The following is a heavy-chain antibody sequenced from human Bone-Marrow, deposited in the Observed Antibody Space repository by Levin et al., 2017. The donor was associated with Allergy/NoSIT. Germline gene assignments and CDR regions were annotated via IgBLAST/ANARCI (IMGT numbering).Heavy chain of an antibody. Sequence: GGSLRLSCAVSGFIFTHYGMNWVRQAPGKGLEWVALIWFDGSDIYYADSVKGRFTISRDDSKDTLYLEMNSLRAEDTALYYCARRLGDGIGYWGQGTFVTVSS. CDR3: ARRLGDGIGY. D-gene: IGHD3-16*01. CDR1: GFIFTHYG. CDR2: IWFDGSDI. J-gene: IGHJ4*02. V-gene: IGHV3-33*01.